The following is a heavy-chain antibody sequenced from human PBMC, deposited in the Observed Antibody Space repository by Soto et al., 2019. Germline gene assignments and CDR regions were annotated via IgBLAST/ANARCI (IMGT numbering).Heavy chain of an antibody. CDR3: AHRLTATAFDI. CDR2: IYWDDDK. Sequence: QITLKESGPTLVKPTQTLTLTCTFSGFSLSTSGVAVGWIRQPPGKALEWLALIYWDDDKRYRPSMKGRLTITRDTSKNQVVLIMPNMDPEDTATYYCAHRLTATAFDIWGQGTMVTVSS. J-gene: IGHJ3*02. CDR1: GFSLSTSGVA. D-gene: IGHD2-21*02. V-gene: IGHV2-5*02.